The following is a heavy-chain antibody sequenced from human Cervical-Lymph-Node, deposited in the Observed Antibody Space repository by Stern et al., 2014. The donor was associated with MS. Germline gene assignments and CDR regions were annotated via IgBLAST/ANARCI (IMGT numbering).Heavy chain of an antibody. D-gene: IGHD3/OR15-3a*01. CDR1: GGTFSSTG. CDR2: IIPIFGP. V-gene: IGHV1-69*01. J-gene: IGHJ5*02. CDR3: VGPDFHL. Sequence: VQLVESGAEVKRPGSSVRVSCEVFGGTFSSTGINWVRQAPGRGLEWVGGIIPIFGPKYAPELLGTVTIAADESASTAYLDLRSLISADTAVFYCVGPDFHLWGQGTLVTVSS.